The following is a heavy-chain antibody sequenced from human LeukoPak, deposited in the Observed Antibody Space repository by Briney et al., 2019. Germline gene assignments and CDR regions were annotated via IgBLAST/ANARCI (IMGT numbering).Heavy chain of an antibody. CDR2: IIPIFDTA. CDR3: ARAAQVSDAFDI. D-gene: IGHD1-14*01. CDR1: GGTFSSYA. J-gene: IGHJ3*02. Sequence: ASVKVSCKASGGTFSSYAISWVRQAPGQGLEWVGGIIPIFDTAKYAQKFQGRVTITTDESTSKAYMELSSLRSEDAAEYYCARAAQVSDAFDIWGQGTMVTVSS. V-gene: IGHV1-69*05.